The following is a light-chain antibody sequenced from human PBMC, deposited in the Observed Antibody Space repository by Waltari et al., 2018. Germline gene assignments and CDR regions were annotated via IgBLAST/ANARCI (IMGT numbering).Light chain of an antibody. Sequence: DIQMTQSPSSLSASVGDRVTITCRASQTISSWLAWYQQKPGKAPKLLIYKASPLESGVPSKFSGSGSGTEFTLTISSLQPGDFATYYCQQFNSFPWTFGHGTKVEIK. CDR1: QTISSW. V-gene: IGKV1-5*03. CDR2: KAS. J-gene: IGKJ1*01. CDR3: QQFNSFPWT.